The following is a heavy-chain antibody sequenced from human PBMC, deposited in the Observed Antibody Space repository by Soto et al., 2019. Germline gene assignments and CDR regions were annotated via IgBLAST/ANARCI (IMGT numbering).Heavy chain of an antibody. Sequence: GSLRLSCAASGFSFSDHYMEWVRQAPGKGLEWVGRTRHKVENYNTEYAASVKGRFTISRDASKNSLYLQMNSLKTEETDVYFCVNYIAGNPNWGQGTLVNVSS. J-gene: IGHJ4*02. D-gene: IGHD2-15*01. CDR3: VNYIAGNPN. CDR1: GFSFSDHY. CDR2: TRHKVENYNT. V-gene: IGHV3-72*01.